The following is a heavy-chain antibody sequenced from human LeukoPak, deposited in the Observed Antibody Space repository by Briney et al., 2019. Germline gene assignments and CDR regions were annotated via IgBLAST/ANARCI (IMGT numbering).Heavy chain of an antibody. CDR2: IRYDVSNK. D-gene: IGHD1-26*01. J-gene: IGHJ5*02. CDR3: AKWDLINWFDP. V-gene: IGHV3-30*02. Sequence: PGGSLRLSWEASGFTFCSYGMHWVHQAPGKGLEWVAFIRYDVSNKYYADSVKGRFTISRDNSKNTLYLQMNSLRAEDTAVYYCAKWDLINWFDPWGQGTLVTVSS. CDR1: GFTFCSYG.